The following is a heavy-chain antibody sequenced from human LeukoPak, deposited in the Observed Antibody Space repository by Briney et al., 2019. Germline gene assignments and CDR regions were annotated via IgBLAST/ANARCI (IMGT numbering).Heavy chain of an antibody. Sequence: GGSLRLSCAASGFTFSSYAMSWVRQAPGKGLEGVSAVSGRGGSTYSADSVKGRFTISRDNSKNTLYLQMNSLRAEDTAVYYCAKSAGGGPESYRSKNGYYMDVWGKGTTVTVSS. CDR3: AKSAGGGPESYRSKNGYYMDV. V-gene: IGHV3-23*01. J-gene: IGHJ6*03. CDR1: GFTFSSYA. D-gene: IGHD1-26*01. CDR2: VSGRGGST.